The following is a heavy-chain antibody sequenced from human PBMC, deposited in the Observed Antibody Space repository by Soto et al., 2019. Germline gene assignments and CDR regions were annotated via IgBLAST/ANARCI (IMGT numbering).Heavy chain of an antibody. V-gene: IGHV5-51*01. Sequence: GESLKISCKGSGYSFTSYWIGWVRQMPGKGLEWMGIIYPGDSDTRYSPSFQGQVTISADKTISTAYLQWSSLKASDTAMYYCARLRGRDGYKYYFDYWGQGTLVTVSS. J-gene: IGHJ4*02. CDR1: GYSFTSYW. CDR2: IYPGDSDT. D-gene: IGHD5-12*01. CDR3: ARLRGRDGYKYYFDY.